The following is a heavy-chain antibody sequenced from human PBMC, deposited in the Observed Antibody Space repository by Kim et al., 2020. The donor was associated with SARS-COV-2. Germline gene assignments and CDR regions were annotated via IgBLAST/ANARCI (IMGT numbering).Heavy chain of an antibody. CDR1: GGSISSYY. J-gene: IGHJ4*02. V-gene: IGHV4-59*01. CDR2: IYYSGST. CDR3: ARGFDY. Sequence: SETLSLTCTVSGGSISSYYWSWIRQPPGKGLEWIGYIYYSGSTNYNSSLKSRVTISVDTSKNQFSLKLSSVTAADTAVYYCARGFDYWGQGTLVTVSS.